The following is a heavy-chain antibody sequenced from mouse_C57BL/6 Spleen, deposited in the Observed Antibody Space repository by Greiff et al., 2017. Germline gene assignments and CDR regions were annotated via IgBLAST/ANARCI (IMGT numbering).Heavy chain of an antibody. V-gene: IGHV5-17*01. Sequence: VESGGGLVKPGGSLKLSCAASGFTFSDYGMHWVRQAPEKGLEWVAYISSGSSTIYYADTVKGRFTISRDNAKNTLFLQITSLRSEDTAMYYCARYALGYFDYWGQGTTLTVSS. D-gene: IGHD6-5*01. J-gene: IGHJ2*01. CDR2: ISSGSSTI. CDR3: ARYALGYFDY. CDR1: GFTFSDYG.